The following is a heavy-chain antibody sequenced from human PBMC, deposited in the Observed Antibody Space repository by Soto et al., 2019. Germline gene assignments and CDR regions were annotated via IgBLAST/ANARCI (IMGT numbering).Heavy chain of an antibody. J-gene: IGHJ6*02. Sequence: SETLSLTCAISGDSVSSNSAAWNWIRQSPSRGLEWLGRTYYRSKWYNDYAVSVKSRITINPDTSKNQFSLQPNSVTPEDTAVYYCARVRYDFWSGSTYYYGMDVWGQGTTVTVYS. CDR2: TYYRSKWYN. CDR1: GDSVSSNSAA. D-gene: IGHD3-3*01. V-gene: IGHV6-1*01. CDR3: ARVRYDFWSGSTYYYGMDV.